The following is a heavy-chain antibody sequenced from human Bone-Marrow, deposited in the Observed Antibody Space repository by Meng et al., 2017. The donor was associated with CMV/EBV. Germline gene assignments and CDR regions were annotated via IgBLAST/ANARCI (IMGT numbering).Heavy chain of an antibody. Sequence: SQTLSLTCAISGDSVSSHSAAWNWIRQSPSRGLEWLGRTYYRSKWYNDYAVSVKSRITINPDTSKNQFSLQLNSVTPEDTAVDYCARVHYYDSSGYYYAGRFDPWGQGTLVTVSS. CDR2: TYYRSKWYN. D-gene: IGHD3-22*01. J-gene: IGHJ5*02. V-gene: IGHV6-1*01. CDR1: GDSVSSHSAA. CDR3: ARVHYYDSSGYYYAGRFDP.